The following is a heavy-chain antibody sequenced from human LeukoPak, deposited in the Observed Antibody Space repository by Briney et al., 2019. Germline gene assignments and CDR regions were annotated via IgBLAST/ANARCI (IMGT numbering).Heavy chain of an antibody. J-gene: IGHJ3*02. Sequence: SETLSLTCAVYGGSFSGYYWSWIRQPPGKGLEWIGEINHSGSTNYNPSLKSRVTISVDTSKNQFSLKLSSVTAADTAVYYCARGPPVGYCSSTGCRDPKRSAFDIWGQGTMVTVSS. CDR2: INHSGST. V-gene: IGHV4-34*01. D-gene: IGHD2-2*01. CDR1: GGSFSGYY. CDR3: ARGPPVGYCSSTGCRDPKRSAFDI.